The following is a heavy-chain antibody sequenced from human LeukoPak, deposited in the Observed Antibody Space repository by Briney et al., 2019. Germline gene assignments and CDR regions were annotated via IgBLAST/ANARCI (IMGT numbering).Heavy chain of an antibody. Sequence: PGGSLRLSCTASGFTFSGSAMHWVRQASGKGLEWVGRMRSKVHSFATGYAASVRGRFTISRDDSKNTAYLQMNSLKTEDTAVYYCTRPPKNGYSDAFDIWGQGTVVTVS. V-gene: IGHV3-73*01. CDR3: TRPPKNGYSDAFDI. J-gene: IGHJ3*02. CDR2: MRSKVHSFAT. CDR1: GFTFSGSA. D-gene: IGHD5-24*01.